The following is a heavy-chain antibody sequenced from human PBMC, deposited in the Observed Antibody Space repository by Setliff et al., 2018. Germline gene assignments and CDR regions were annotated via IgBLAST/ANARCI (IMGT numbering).Heavy chain of an antibody. Sequence: SETLSLTCTVSGGSISSYYWSWIRQPAGKGLEWIGHIYIGGSANYNPSLKSRVTMSIDTSKNQFSLKVSSVTAADTAVYYCARSFSRREKFLLDYWGQGALVTAPQ. CDR3: ARSFSRREKFLLDY. J-gene: IGHJ4*02. CDR1: GGSISSYY. V-gene: IGHV4-4*07. CDR2: IYIGGSA.